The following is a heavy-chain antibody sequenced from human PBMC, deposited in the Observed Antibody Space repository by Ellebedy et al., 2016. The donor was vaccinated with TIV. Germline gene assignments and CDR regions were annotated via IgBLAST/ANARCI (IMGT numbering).Heavy chain of an antibody. V-gene: IGHV3-11*04. CDR3: AREALGSSSLDY. Sequence: GGSLRLSCAASGFTFSDYYMGWVRQAPGKGLQWVSYIGRTVSAIYYADSVKGRFTISRDNAKNSLYLQMNSLRAEDTAVYYCAREALGSSSLDYWGQGTLVTVSS. D-gene: IGHD6-6*01. J-gene: IGHJ4*02. CDR2: IGRTVSAI. CDR1: GFTFSDYY.